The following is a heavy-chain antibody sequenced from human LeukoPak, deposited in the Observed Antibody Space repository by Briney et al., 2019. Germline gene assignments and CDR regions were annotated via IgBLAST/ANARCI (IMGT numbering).Heavy chain of an antibody. J-gene: IGHJ2*01. CDR1: GFTFNNYW. Sequence: QSGGSLRLSCAASGFTFNNYWMSWVRQAPGKGLEWLANIKEDGSRKYYVDSVKGRFTISRDNAKKSLFLQMNSLRAEDTAVYYCARAVGYSQNWYFDLWGRGTLVTVSS. CDR3: ARAVGYSQNWYFDL. CDR2: IKEDGSRK. D-gene: IGHD2-15*01. V-gene: IGHV3-7*01.